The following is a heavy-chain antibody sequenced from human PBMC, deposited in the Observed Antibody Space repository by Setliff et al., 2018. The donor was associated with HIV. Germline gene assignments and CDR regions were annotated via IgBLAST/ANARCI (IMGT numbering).Heavy chain of an antibody. CDR1: GYNFVNYW. J-gene: IGHJ4*02. CDR2: VYPGDSDV. D-gene: IGHD6-19*01. V-gene: IGHV5-51*01. CDR3: ARHPVAGTPYYFDS. Sequence: GESLKISCKASGYNFVNYWIGWVRLMPGKGLEWMGIVYPGDSDVRYSPSFQGHVSISVDKSITTAYLQWSSLQASDTAIYYCARHPVAGTPYYFDSWGQGTLVTVSS.